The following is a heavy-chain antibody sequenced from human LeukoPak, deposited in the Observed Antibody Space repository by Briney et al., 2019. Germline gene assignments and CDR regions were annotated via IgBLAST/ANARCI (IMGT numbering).Heavy chain of an antibody. V-gene: IGHV3-30*03. Sequence: PGRSLRLSCAASGFTFSIYGMHWVRQAPGKGLEWVALMSADEINIYYADSVKGRFTISRDNSKNTLYLQMNSLRAEDTAVYYCARAPQPQDFWSGYSKAPDYWGQGTLVTVSS. J-gene: IGHJ4*02. CDR2: MSADEINI. CDR3: ARAPQPQDFWSGYSKAPDY. D-gene: IGHD3-3*01. CDR1: GFTFSIYG.